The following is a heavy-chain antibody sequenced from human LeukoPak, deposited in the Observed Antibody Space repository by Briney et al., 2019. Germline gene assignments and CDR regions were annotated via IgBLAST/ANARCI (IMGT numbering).Heavy chain of an antibody. CDR1: GYTFTSYY. CDR3: ARDPDPGYCSSTSCYMGFDY. J-gene: IGHJ4*02. D-gene: IGHD2-2*02. V-gene: IGHV1-46*03. CDR2: INPSGGST. Sequence: ASVKVSCKASGYTFTSYYMHWVRQAPGQGLEWMGIINPSGGSTSYAQKFQGRVTMTRDTSTSTVYMELSSLRSEDTAVYYCARDPDPGYCSSTSCYMGFDYWGQGILVTVSS.